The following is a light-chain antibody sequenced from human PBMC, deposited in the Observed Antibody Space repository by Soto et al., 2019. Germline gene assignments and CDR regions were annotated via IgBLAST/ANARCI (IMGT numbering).Light chain of an antibody. CDR1: QSISSF. CDR3: QHGYSTPLT. J-gene: IGKJ4*01. CDR2: AAS. V-gene: IGKV1-39*01. Sequence: DIQMTQSPSSLSTSVGDRVTLSCRASQSISSFLNWFQQKPGKAPKLLIYAASSLQSGVPSRFSGSGSGTNFTLTIDSLQPEEFATYFCQHGYSTPLTVGGGNKVDIK.